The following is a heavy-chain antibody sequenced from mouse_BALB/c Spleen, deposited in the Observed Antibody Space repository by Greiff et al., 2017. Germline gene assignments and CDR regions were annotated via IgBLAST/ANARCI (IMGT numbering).Heavy chain of an antibody. V-gene: IGHV1S135*01. D-gene: IGHD3-3*01. CDR1: GYSFTSYY. J-gene: IGHJ2*01. CDR3: ARAGQGYFDY. Sequence: VQLQQSGPELMKPGASVKISCKASGYSFTSYYMHWVKQSHGKSLEWIGYIDPFNGGTSYNQKFKGKATLTVDKSSSTAYMHLSSLTSEDSAVYYCARAGQGYFDYWGQGTTLTVSS. CDR2: IDPFNGGT.